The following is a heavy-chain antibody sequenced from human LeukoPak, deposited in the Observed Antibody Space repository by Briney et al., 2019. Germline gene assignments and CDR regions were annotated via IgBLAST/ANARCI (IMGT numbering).Heavy chain of an antibody. CDR1: GGSITNYY. J-gene: IGHJ3*02. V-gene: IGHV4-59*01. Sequence: SETLSLTCTVSGGSITNYYWTWIRQPPGKELEWIGFIYYSGSTNYSPSLKSRITISVDTSKNQFSLKLSSVTAADTAVYYCARGESGNHAGFFDIWGQGTMVTVSS. D-gene: IGHD1-14*01. CDR3: ARGESGNHAGFFDI. CDR2: IYYSGST.